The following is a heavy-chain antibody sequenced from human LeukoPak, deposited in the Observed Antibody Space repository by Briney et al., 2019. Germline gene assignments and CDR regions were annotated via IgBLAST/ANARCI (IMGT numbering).Heavy chain of an antibody. D-gene: IGHD3-10*01. J-gene: IGHJ2*01. CDR1: GGSISSYY. V-gene: IGHV4-59*01. CDR2: IYYSGST. CDR3: VRRGVLWFGELSYYYFDL. Sequence: KASETLSLTCTVSGGSISSYYWSWIRQPPGKGLEWIGYIYYSGSTNYNPSLMSRASISVDTSKNQFSLKLDSLTAADTAVYYCVRRGVLWFGELSYYYFDLWGRGTLVAVSS.